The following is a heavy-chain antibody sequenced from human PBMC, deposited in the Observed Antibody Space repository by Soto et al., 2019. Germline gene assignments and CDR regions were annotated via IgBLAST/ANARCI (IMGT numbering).Heavy chain of an antibody. CDR2: IGYEGRNK. D-gene: IGHD1-1*01. V-gene: IGHV3-30*04. CDR3: ARELERVFDY. CDR1: GFTFSSYA. Sequence: QVQLVESGGGVVQPGKSLRLSCAASGFTFSSYAMHWVRQAPGKGLEWVAVIGYEGRNKYYADSVKGRFTISRDNSKNTLYLQMNSLRIEDTAVYYCARELERVFDYWGQGTLVTVSS. J-gene: IGHJ4*02.